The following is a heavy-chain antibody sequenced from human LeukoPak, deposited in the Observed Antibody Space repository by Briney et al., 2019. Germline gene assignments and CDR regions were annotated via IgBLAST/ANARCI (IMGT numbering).Heavy chain of an antibody. D-gene: IGHD1-26*01. Sequence: GASVKVSCKASGYTFTGYYMHWVRQAPGQGLEWMGRINPNSGGTNYAQKFQGRVTMTRDTSISTAYMELSRLRSDDTAVYYCARGSGSYYVPGIFDYWGQGTLVTVSS. J-gene: IGHJ4*02. CDR2: INPNSGGT. CDR1: GYTFTGYY. CDR3: ARGSGSYYVPGIFDY. V-gene: IGHV1-2*06.